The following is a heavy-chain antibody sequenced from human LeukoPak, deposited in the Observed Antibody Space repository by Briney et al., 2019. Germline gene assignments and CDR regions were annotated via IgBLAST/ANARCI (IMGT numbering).Heavy chain of an antibody. CDR2: INSDGSST. V-gene: IGHV3-74*01. J-gene: IGHJ4*02. Sequence: PGGSLRLSCAASGFTFSSYRMHWVRQAPGKGLVWVSRINSDGSSTSYADSVKGRFTISRDNAKNTLYLQMNGLRAEDTAVYYCAREIGYCSSTSCYETFDYWGQGTLVTVSS. D-gene: IGHD2-2*03. CDR1: GFTFSSYR. CDR3: AREIGYCSSTSCYETFDY.